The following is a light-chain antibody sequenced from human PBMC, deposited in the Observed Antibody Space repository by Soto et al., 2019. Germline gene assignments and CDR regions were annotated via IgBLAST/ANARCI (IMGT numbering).Light chain of an antibody. Sequence: ESQMTQSPSTLSASVGERVTITCRASQSISNYLAWYQQKPGKAPKLLIYKASTLESGVPSRFSGSGSGTEFTLTISSLQPDDFATYYCQKYNTHFGGGTKVEMK. CDR2: KAS. CDR1: QSISNY. V-gene: IGKV1-5*03. CDR3: QKYNTH. J-gene: IGKJ4*01.